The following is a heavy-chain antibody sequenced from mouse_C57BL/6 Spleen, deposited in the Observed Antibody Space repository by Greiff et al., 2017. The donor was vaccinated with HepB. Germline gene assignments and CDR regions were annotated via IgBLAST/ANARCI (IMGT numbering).Heavy chain of an antibody. J-gene: IGHJ4*01. Sequence: QVQLQQSGAELVKPGASVKLSCKASGYTFTSYWMHWVKQRPGRGLEWIGRIDPNSGGTTYNEKFKSKATLTVDKPSSTAYMQLSSLTSEDSAVYYCARCQLGRSLYYAMDYWGQGTSVTVSS. CDR3: ARCQLGRSLYYAMDY. CDR1: GYTFTSYW. D-gene: IGHD4-1*02. V-gene: IGHV1-72*01. CDR2: IDPNSGGT.